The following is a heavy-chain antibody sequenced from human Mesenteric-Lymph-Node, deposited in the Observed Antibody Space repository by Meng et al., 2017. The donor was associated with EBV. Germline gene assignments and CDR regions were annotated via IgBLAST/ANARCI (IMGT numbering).Heavy chain of an antibody. V-gene: IGHV3-23*01. Sequence: VQVLDAGGGLVQPGGSLRLSCAVSGFSFNIFDMNWVRQAPGRGLEWVSGISGSGGTTYYADSVKGRFSISRDNSGNTVSLQMNSLRVEDTAVYYCSNLPYNYWGQGTLVTVSS. CDR1: GFSFNIFD. D-gene: IGHD5-24*01. CDR3: SNLPYNY. J-gene: IGHJ4*02. CDR2: ISGSGGTT.